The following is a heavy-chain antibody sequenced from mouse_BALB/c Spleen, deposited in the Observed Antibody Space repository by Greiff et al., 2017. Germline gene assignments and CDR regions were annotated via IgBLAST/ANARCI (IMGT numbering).Heavy chain of an antibody. CDR1: GYTFTSYW. CDR2: IYPGSGST. D-gene: IGHD6-2*01. CDR3: TRREVSTYCDV. J-gene: IGHJ1*01. V-gene: IGHV1S22*01. Sequence: LQQPGSELVRPGASVKLSCKASGYTFTSYWMHWVKQRPGQGLEWIGNIYPGSGSTNYDEKFKSKATLTVDTSSSTAYMQLSSLTSEDSAVYYCTRREVSTYCDVWGAGTTVTVSS.